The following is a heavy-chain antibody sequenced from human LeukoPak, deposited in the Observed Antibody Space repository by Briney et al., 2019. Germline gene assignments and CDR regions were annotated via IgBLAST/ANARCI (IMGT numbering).Heavy chain of an antibody. CDR2: TYYRSKWYT. Sequence: QTLSLTCAISGDSVSSDSAAWNWIRQSPSRGLEWLGRTYYRSKWYTDYAESVKSRIIINADTSKNQFSLQVKSVTPDDTAVYYCARGSPRIYFYDSSGYSHAFDSWGQGTLVTVSS. D-gene: IGHD3-22*01. J-gene: IGHJ4*02. V-gene: IGHV6-1*01. CDR1: GDSVSSDSAA. CDR3: ARGSPRIYFYDSSGYSHAFDS.